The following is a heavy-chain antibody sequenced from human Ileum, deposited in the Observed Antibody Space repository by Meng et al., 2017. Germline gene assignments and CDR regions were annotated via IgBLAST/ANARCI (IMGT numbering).Heavy chain of an antibody. CDR1: GFPSGYTFSNHW. Sequence: GGSLRLSCAASGFPSGYTFSNHWMYWVRQSPGKGLVWVSNINGDGSIKDYADSVKGRFTISRDNAKNTLYLEINSLRAEDTAVYYCVPGAFGQQLLLFYYYDDLDFWGQGTTVTVSS. CDR2: INGDGSIK. V-gene: IGHV3-74*01. CDR3: VPGAFGQQLLLFYYYDDLDF. J-gene: IGHJ6*02. D-gene: IGHD6-6*01.